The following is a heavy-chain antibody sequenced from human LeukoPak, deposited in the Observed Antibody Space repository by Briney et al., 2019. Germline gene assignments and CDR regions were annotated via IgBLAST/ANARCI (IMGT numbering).Heavy chain of an antibody. CDR2: IIPIFVTA. Sequence: SVKVSCKASGGTFSSYTISWVRQAPGQGLEWMGEIIPIFVTANYAQNFQCRVTITADTSTSTVYMELSSLRSEETAVYYCAKDQGLTAPPPYGLDVWGQGTTIIVTS. J-gene: IGHJ6*02. CDR3: AKDQGLTAPPPYGLDV. CDR1: GGTFSSYT. D-gene: IGHD5-18*01. V-gene: IGHV1-69*06.